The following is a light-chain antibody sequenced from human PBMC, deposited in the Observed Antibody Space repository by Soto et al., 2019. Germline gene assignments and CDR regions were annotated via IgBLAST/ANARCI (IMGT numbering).Light chain of an antibody. Sequence: SYELTQPPSVSVAPGKTARITCGGNNIGSKSVHWYQQKPGQAPVLVIYYDSDRPSGIPERFSGSNSGNTATLTISRVEEGDEADYYCQVWDSSSDVVFGGGTKLTVL. CDR1: NIGSKS. CDR3: QVWDSSSDVV. V-gene: IGLV3-21*04. J-gene: IGLJ2*01. CDR2: YDS.